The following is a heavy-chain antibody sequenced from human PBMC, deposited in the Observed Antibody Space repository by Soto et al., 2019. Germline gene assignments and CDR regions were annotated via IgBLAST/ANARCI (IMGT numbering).Heavy chain of an antibody. J-gene: IGHJ6*02. V-gene: IGHV3-43*01. D-gene: IGHD6-19*01. CDR1: GFTFDDYT. CDR2: ISWDGGST. Sequence: GGFLRLSCAASGFTFDDYTMHWVRQAPGKGLEWVSLISWDGGSTYYADSVKGRFTISRDNSKNSLYLQMNSLRTEDTALYYCAKDQRAYSSGDYGMDVWGQGTTVTVSS. CDR3: AKDQRAYSSGDYGMDV.